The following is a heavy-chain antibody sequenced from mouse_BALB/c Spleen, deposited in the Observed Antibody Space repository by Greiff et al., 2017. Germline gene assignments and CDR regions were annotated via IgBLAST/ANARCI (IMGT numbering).Heavy chain of an antibody. CDR3: ARHYYGSSSYAMDY. V-gene: IGHV5-12-2*01. J-gene: IGHJ4*01. Sequence: EVQLVESGGGLVQPGGSLKLSCAASGFTFSSYTMSWVRQTPEKRLEWVAYISNGGGSTYYPDTVKGRFTISRDNAKNTLYLQMSSLKSEDTAMYYCARHYYGSSSYAMDYWGQGTSVTVSS. D-gene: IGHD1-1*01. CDR1: GFTFSSYT. CDR2: ISNGGGST.